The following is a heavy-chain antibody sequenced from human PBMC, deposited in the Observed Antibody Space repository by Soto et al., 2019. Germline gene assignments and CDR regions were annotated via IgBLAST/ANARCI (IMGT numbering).Heavy chain of an antibody. CDR2: IYYSGST. Sequence: SETLSLTCTVSGGSISSGGYYWSWIRQHPGKGLEWIGYIYYSGSTYYNPSLKSRVTISVDTSKNQFSLKLSSVTAADTAVYYCARDVGYYYDSSGYPRSPWGQGTLVTVYS. J-gene: IGHJ5*02. CDR3: ARDVGYYYDSSGYPRSP. CDR1: GGSISSGGYY. V-gene: IGHV4-31*03. D-gene: IGHD3-22*01.